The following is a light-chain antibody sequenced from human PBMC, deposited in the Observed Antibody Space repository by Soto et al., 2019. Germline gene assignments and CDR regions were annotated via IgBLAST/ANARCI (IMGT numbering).Light chain of an antibody. Sequence: QAVVTQPPSVSGAPGQRVTISCTGSSSNIGAGYAVHWYQHRPGTAPKLLIYANTNRPSGVPDRFSGSESGTSASLAITGLQAEDEADYYCQSYDSSLRVVFGGGTKVTVL. CDR3: QSYDSSLRVV. V-gene: IGLV1-40*01. J-gene: IGLJ3*02. CDR1: SSNIGAGYA. CDR2: ANT.